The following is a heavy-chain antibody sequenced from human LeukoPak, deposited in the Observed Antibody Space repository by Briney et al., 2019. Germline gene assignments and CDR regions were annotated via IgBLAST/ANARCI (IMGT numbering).Heavy chain of an antibody. J-gene: IGHJ3*02. V-gene: IGHV3-53*01. CDR2: FYSDALDGIT. CDR1: GFTVSSST. Sequence: GGSLRLSCAGSGFTVSSSTMSWVRQAPGKGLEWVSNFYSDALDGITNYADSVKGRFTISRDNSQNTLYLQMNSLRVEDTATYYCAREGYDTKIWGQGTMVTVSS. D-gene: IGHD3-9*01. CDR3: AREGYDTKI.